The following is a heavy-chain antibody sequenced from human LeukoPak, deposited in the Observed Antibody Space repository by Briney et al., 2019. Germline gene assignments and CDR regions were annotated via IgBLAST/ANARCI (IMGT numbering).Heavy chain of an antibody. CDR3: AKDATSSWYQSWLDS. Sequence: GGSLRLSCEASGLTLSNFAVSWVRQAPGKGLEWVSVISGGAGDSTRYADTVTGRFTISRDISKNTVHLQMDNLRVEDTGVYYCAKDATSSWYQSWLDSWARGHWSPSPQ. V-gene: IGHV3-23*01. D-gene: IGHD6-13*01. J-gene: IGHJ5*01. CDR2: ISGGAGDST. CDR1: GLTLSNFA.